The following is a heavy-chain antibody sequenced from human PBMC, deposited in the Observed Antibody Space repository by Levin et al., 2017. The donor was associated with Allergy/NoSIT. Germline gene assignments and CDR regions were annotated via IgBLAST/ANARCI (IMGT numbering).Heavy chain of an antibody. CDR1: GGSISSSSYY. CDR2: IYYSGST. Sequence: PSETLSLTCTVSGGSISSSSYYWGWIRQPPGKGLEWIGSIYYSGSTYYNPSLKSRVTISVDTSKNQFSLKLSSVTAADTAVYYCARRTVQAGSDAFDIWGQGTMVTVSS. V-gene: IGHV4-39*01. J-gene: IGHJ3*02. CDR3: ARRTVQAGSDAFDI. D-gene: IGHD2-2*01.